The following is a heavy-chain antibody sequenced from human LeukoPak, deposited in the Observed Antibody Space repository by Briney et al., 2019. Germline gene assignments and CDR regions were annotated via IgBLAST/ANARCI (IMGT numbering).Heavy chain of an antibody. CDR2: IKHDGSEE. V-gene: IGHV3-7*03. CDR3: ARGSGGSNNWGFY. D-gene: IGHD7-27*01. J-gene: IGHJ4*02. CDR1: GFIFNNYW. Sequence: GGSLRLSCAASGFIFNNYWMYWVRQAPGKELEWVATIKHDGSEEHYVDSVRGRFSISRDDAKNSVYLEMNSLRAEDTAVYYCARGSGGSNNWGFYWGQGTLVTVSS.